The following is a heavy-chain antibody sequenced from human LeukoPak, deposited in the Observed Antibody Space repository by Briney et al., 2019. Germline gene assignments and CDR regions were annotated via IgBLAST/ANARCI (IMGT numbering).Heavy chain of an antibody. V-gene: IGHV3-23*01. CDR2: IRGSGDRT. D-gene: IGHD2-8*02. CDR1: GFTFSSYA. Sequence: GGSLRLSCAASGFTFSSYAMHWVRQAPGKGLEWVSAIRGSGDRTHYADSVRGRFTISRDNSKSTLSLQMNSLRAEDTAIYYCATYSQVLLPFESWGQGTLVTVSS. J-gene: IGHJ4*02. CDR3: ATYSQVLLPFES.